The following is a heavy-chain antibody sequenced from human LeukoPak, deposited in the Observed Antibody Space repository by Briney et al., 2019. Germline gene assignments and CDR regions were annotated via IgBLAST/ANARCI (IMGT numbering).Heavy chain of an antibody. CDR3: AREITMIVGPFDY. Sequence: GGSLRLSCAASGFTFSSYSMNWVRQAPGKGLEWVSSISSSSSYVYYADSVKGRFTISRDNSKNTLYLQMNSLRAEDTAVYYCAREITMIVGPFDYWGQGTLVTVSS. V-gene: IGHV3-21*01. D-gene: IGHD3-22*01. CDR1: GFTFSSYS. J-gene: IGHJ4*02. CDR2: ISSSSSYV.